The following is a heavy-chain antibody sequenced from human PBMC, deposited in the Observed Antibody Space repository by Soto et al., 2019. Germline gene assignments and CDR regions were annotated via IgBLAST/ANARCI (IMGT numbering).Heavy chain of an antibody. D-gene: IGHD1-1*01. CDR3: ATDQLSLLNYDY. V-gene: IGHV3-21*01. CDR2: ISSTSIYI. Sequence: PGGSLRLSCAASGFTFSSYSMNWVRQAPGKGLEWGSTISSTSIYIYYADSVKGRYTISRYNAKKSLDLQMNSLRAEDTAIYYCATDQLSLLNYDYWAQGTLVTVSS. CDR1: GFTFSSYS. J-gene: IGHJ4*02.